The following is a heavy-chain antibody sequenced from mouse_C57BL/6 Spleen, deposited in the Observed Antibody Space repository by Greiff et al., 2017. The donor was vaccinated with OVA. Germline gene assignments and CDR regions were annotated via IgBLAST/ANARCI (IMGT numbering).Heavy chain of an antibody. Sequence: EVQLQQSGPELVKPGDSVKISCKASGYSFTGYFMNWVMQSHGKSLEWIGRINPYNGDTFYNQKFKGKATLTVDKSSSTAHMELRSLTSEDAAVYYCASYYGYYAMDYWGQGTSVTVSS. J-gene: IGHJ4*01. CDR1: GYSFTGYF. CDR3: ASYYGYYAMDY. D-gene: IGHD1-1*01. CDR2: INPYNGDT. V-gene: IGHV1-20*01.